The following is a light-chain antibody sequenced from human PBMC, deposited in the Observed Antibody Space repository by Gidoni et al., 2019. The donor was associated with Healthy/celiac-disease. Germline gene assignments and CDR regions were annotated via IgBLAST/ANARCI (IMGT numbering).Light chain of an antibody. CDR2: AAS. CDR1: QSIISY. J-gene: IGKJ1*01. V-gene: IGKV1-39*01. CDR3: QQSYSTPQT. Sequence: DIQMTLSPTSLSASVGDRVTITSRSSQSIISYLNWYQQKPGKAPRLRIYAASSVQSGVPARFSGSGSGTEFTLTIRSLQPEDFATYYCQQSYSTPQTFGQGTKVEIK.